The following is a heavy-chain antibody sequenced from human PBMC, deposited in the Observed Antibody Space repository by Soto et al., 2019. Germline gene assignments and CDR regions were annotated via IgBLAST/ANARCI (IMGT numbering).Heavy chain of an antibody. CDR3: ARHTPAISISDH. D-gene: IGHD2-15*01. CDR1: GGSISSSSYY. CDR2: IYYSGST. V-gene: IGHV4-39*01. Sequence: QLQLQESGPGLVKPSETLSLTCTVSGGSISSSSYYWGWIRQPPGKGLEWIGSIYYSGSTYYNPSRTSRVTLSVDTSKNQFSLKLSSVTAADTAVYYCARHTPAISISDHWGQGTLVTVSS. J-gene: IGHJ4*02.